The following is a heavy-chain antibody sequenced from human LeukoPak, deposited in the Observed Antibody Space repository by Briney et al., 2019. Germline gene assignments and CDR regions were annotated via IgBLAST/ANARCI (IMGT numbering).Heavy chain of an antibody. D-gene: IGHD6-13*01. Sequence: GESLQISCQCSGSSFTSYWISGGRQMPGKGREWMGRFDPSDSYTNYSPSCQGHVTISADKSISTAHLQWSSLKASDTAMYYCASLPRSSWYYFDYWGQGTLVTVSS. CDR1: GSSFTSYW. CDR3: ASLPRSSWYYFDY. V-gene: IGHV5-10-1*01. J-gene: IGHJ4*02. CDR2: FDPSDSYT.